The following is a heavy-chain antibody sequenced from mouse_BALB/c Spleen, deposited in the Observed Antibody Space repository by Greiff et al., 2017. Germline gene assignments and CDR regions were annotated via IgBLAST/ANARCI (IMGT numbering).Heavy chain of an antibody. V-gene: IGHV5-4*02. J-gene: IGHJ4*01. CDR2: ISDGGSYT. CDR3: ARGRRNYYAMDY. Sequence: EVMVVESGGGLVKPGGSLKLSCAASGFTFSDYYMYWVRQTPEKRLEWVATISDGGSYTYYPDSVKGRFTISRDNAKNNLYLQMSRLKSEDTAMYYCARGRRNYYAMDYWGQGTSVTVSS. CDR1: GFTFSDYY.